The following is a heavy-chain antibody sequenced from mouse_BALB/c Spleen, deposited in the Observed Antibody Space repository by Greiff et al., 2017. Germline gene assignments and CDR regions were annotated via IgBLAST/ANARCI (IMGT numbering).Heavy chain of an antibody. D-gene: IGHD2-10*02. V-gene: IGHV1S81*02. J-gene: IGHJ1*01. CDR3: TRLYGNYGYFDV. CDR2: INPSNGGT. Sequence: QVQLQQSGAELVKPGASVKLSCKASGYTFTSYYIYWVKQRPGQGLEWIGEINPSNGGTNFNEKFKSKATLTVDKSSSTAYMQLSSLTSEDSAVYYCTRLYGNYGYFDVWGAGTTVTVSS. CDR1: GYTFTSYY.